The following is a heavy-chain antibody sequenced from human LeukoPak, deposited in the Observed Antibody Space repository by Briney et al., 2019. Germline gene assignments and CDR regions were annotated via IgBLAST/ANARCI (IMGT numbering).Heavy chain of an antibody. CDR1: GGTFSSYA. Sequence: GASVKVSCKASGGTFSSYAISWVRQAPGQGLEWMGGIIPIFGTANYAQKFQGRVTITTDESTSTAYMELSSLRSEDTAVYYCARVGAVAGSFDYWGQGTLVTVSS. CDR3: ARVGAVAGSFDY. J-gene: IGHJ4*02. V-gene: IGHV1-69*05. D-gene: IGHD6-19*01. CDR2: IIPIFGTA.